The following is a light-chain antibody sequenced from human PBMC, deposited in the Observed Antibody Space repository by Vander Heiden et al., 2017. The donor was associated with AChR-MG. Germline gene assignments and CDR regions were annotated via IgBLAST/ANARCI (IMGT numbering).Light chain of an antibody. CDR1: QSVLTF. Sequence: EIVLTQSPATLSLSPGERATLSCRASQSVLTFLAWYQRKPGQPPRLRISDASNRATGIPARFRGSGSGTDFTLTISTLEPEDFAVYYCQQRYNWPRTFGQGTRVEI. V-gene: IGKV3-11*01. J-gene: IGKJ1*01. CDR2: DAS. CDR3: QQRYNWPRT.